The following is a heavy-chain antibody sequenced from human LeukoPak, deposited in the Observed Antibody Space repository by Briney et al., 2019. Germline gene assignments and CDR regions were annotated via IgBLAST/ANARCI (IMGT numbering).Heavy chain of an antibody. CDR3: AKALRSGSSIDY. Sequence: GRSLRLSCAASGFTLDDYAMHWVRQAPGKGLEWVSGISWNSGSIGYADSVKGRFTISRDNAKNSLYLQMNSLRAEDTALYYCAKALRSGSSIDYWGQGTLVTVSS. CDR2: ISWNSGSI. D-gene: IGHD1-26*01. V-gene: IGHV3-9*01. J-gene: IGHJ4*02. CDR1: GFTLDDYA.